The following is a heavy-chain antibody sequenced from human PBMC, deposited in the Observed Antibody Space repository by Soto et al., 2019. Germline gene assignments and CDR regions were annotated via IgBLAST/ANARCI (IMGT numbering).Heavy chain of an antibody. D-gene: IGHD6-13*01. J-gene: IGHJ4*02. CDR1: GGSISSGGYS. CDR3: ASGQQLVRNY. V-gene: IGHV4-30-2*01. Sequence: QLQLQESGSGLVKPSQTLSLTCAVSGGSISSGGYSWSWIRQPPGKGLEWIGYIYHSGSTYYNPSLNSRVTISVDRSKNQFSLKLSSVTAAVTAVYYCASGQQLVRNYWGQGTLVTVSS. CDR2: IYHSGST.